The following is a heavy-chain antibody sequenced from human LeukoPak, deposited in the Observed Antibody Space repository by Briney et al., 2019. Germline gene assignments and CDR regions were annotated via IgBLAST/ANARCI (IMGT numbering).Heavy chain of an antibody. Sequence: GGSLRLSCAASGFTFSSYAMRWVRQAPGKGLEWVSSISGSGGSTYYADSVKGRFTISRDNSKNTLYLQMNSLRAEDTAVYYCAKLGALEMATIGNYHYYYMDVWGKGTTVTVSS. CDR2: ISGSGGST. D-gene: IGHD5-24*01. V-gene: IGHV3-23*01. CDR3: AKLGALEMATIGNYHYYYMDV. CDR1: GFTFSSYA. J-gene: IGHJ6*03.